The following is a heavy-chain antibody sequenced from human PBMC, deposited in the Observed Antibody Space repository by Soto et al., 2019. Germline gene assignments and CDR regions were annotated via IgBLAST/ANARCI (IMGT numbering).Heavy chain of an antibody. CDR2: IIPIFGTA. V-gene: IGHV1-69*13. D-gene: IGHD3-9*01. Sequence: SVKVSCKASGGTFSSYAISWVRQAPGQGLEWMGGIIPIFGTANYAQKFQGRVTITADESTSTAYMELSSLRSEDTAVYYCARDSRIRYFDWPTPPNFDYWGQGTLVTVSS. CDR1: GGTFSSYA. J-gene: IGHJ4*02. CDR3: ARDSRIRYFDWPTPPNFDY.